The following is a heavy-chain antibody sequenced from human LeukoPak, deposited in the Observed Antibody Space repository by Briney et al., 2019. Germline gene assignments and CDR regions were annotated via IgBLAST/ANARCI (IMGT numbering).Heavy chain of an antibody. D-gene: IGHD1-26*01. J-gene: IGHJ4*02. CDR3: ARTWELLAGFDY. CDR2: IIDSGST. CDR1: GESFSGYY. Sequence: SETLSLTCAVYGESFSGYYWTWIRQPPGTGLEWIGEIIDSGSTNYNSSLKSRVTISVDTSKNQFSLKLSSVTAADTAVYYCARTWELLAGFDYWGQGTLVTVSS. V-gene: IGHV4-34*12.